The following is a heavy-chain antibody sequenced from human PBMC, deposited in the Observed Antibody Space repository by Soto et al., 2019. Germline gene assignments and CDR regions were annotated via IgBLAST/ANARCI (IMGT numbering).Heavy chain of an antibody. D-gene: IGHD1-1*01. V-gene: IGHV1-69*01. J-gene: IGHJ4*02. CDR2: IITKFGTT. CDR3: ARDTTATTVPYFDY. Sequence: QVQLVQSGAEVKRPGSSVRVSCKASGGTFSNYAFSWVRQAPGQGLEWMGAIITKFGTTNYAQNFQGRVTISADRSTSTVYLELSSLRSEDTAVYYCARDTTATTVPYFDYCGQGTLVTVSS. CDR1: GGTFSNYA.